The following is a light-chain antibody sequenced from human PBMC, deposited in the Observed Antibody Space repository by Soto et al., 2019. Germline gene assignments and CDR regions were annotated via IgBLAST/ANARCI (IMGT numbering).Light chain of an antibody. V-gene: IGLV2-14*01. Sequence: QSALTQSASVSGSPGQSITISCTGTSSDVGDNYVSWYQQHPGKAPKLMIFEDSNRPSGVSNRFSGSKSGNTASLTISGLQAEDEADYYCGSSTIKSTWVFGGGTKLTVL. CDR1: SSDVGDNY. CDR3: GSSTIKSTWV. J-gene: IGLJ3*02. CDR2: EDS.